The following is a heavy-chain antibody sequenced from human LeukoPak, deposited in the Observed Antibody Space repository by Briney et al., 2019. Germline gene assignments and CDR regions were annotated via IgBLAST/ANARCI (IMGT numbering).Heavy chain of an antibody. D-gene: IGHD5-12*01. J-gene: IGHJ5*02. CDR1: GGSISSYY. V-gene: IGHV4-59*01. CDR3: ARDVDQNGVDWFDP. Sequence: SETLSLTCTVSGGSISSYYWSWLRQPPGKGLEWIGYIYYSGSTNYNPSLKSRVTISVDTSKNQFSLKLSSVTAADTAVYYCARDVDQNGVDWFDPWGQGTLVTVSS. CDR2: IYYSGST.